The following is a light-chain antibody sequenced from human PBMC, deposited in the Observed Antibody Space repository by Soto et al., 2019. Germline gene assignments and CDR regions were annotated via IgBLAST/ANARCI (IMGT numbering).Light chain of an antibody. CDR2: AAS. V-gene: IGKV1-39*01. CDR1: QSISSY. J-gene: IGKJ1*01. Sequence: DIPMTQSPSSLSASVGDRVIITCRASQSISSYLNWYQQKPGKAPKLLIYAASSLQSGVPSRFSGSGSGTDFTLTISSLQPEDFATYYCQQSYITTWTFGQGTNVEI. CDR3: QQSYITTWT.